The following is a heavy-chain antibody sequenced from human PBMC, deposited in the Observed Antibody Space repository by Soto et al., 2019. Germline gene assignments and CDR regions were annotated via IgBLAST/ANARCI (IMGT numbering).Heavy chain of an antibody. Sequence: QARLVQSGAEVKKPGASVNVSCKASGYTFTSYGISWVRQAPGPGLEWMGWISAYNGNTYYAQKLQGRVTMTTDTSTSAAYMELRSLRSDDTAVYYCARGYSSSWYDRFGYSGQGTLVTVSS. CDR1: GYTFTSYG. V-gene: IGHV1-18*01. D-gene: IGHD6-13*01. CDR3: ARGYSSSWYDRFGY. J-gene: IGHJ4*02. CDR2: ISAYNGNT.